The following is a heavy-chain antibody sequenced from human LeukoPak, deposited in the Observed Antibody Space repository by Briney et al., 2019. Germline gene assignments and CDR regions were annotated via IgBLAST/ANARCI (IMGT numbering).Heavy chain of an antibody. V-gene: IGHV4-59*12. Sequence: SETLSLTCTVSGGSLSSYYWSWIRQSPGKGLEGIAYIYYSGSTNYNPSLKSRVTISVDTSQNQFSLKLSSVTAADTAVYYWGRGRGWDLGSFYIWGQGTMGTVS. CDR2: IYYSGST. CDR1: GGSLSSYY. J-gene: IGHJ3*02. D-gene: IGHD3-10*01. CDR3: GRGRGWDLGSFYI.